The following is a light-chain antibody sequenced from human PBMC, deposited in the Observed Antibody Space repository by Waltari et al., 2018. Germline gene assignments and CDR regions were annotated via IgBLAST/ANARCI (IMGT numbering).Light chain of an antibody. J-gene: IGKJ1*01. CDR3: HQYYNTPRT. CDR2: WAS. CDR1: QRVLSGPTNKNY. Sequence: DIVMMQSPDSLAVSLGERATINCRSSQRVLSGPTNKNYLAWYQQKPGQPPKLLIYWASTRESGVPDRFSGSGSGTDFTLTISSLQAEDVAVYYCHQYYNTPRTFGQGTKVEIK. V-gene: IGKV4-1*01.